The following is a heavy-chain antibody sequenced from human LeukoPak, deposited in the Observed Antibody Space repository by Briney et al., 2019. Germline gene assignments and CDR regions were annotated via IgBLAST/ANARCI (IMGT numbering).Heavy chain of an antibody. V-gene: IGHV4-34*01. D-gene: IGHD2-8*01. Sequence: SETLSLTCAVYGGSFSGYYWSWIRQPPGKGLEWIREINHSGSTNYNPSLKSRVTISVDTSKNQFSLKLSSVPAAHTAVYYCARGRWIPVYAIGPQWLVFDYWGQGTLVTVSS. J-gene: IGHJ4*02. CDR2: INHSGST. CDR3: ARGRWIPVYAIGPQWLVFDY. CDR1: GGSFSGYY.